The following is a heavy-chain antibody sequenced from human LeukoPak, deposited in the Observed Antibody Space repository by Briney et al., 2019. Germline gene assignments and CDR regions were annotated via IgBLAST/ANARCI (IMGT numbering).Heavy chain of an antibody. J-gene: IGHJ4*02. CDR2: ISSSSSYI. Sequence: GGSLRLSCAASGFTFSSYSMNWVRQAPGKGLEWVSSISSSSSYIYYADSVKGRFTISRDNAKNSLYLQMNSLRAEDTAVYYCASDPIAAAGTSYFDYWGQGTLVTVSS. CDR3: ASDPIAAAGTSYFDY. V-gene: IGHV3-21*01. D-gene: IGHD6-13*01. CDR1: GFTFSSYS.